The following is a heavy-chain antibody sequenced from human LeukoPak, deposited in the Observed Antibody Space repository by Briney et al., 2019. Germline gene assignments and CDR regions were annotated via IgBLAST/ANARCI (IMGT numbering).Heavy chain of an antibody. D-gene: IGHD6-6*01. CDR1: GGSFSGYY. Sequence: SETLSLTCAVYGGSFSGYYWSWLRQPPGKGLEWIGEINHSGSTNYNPSLKSRVTISVDTSKDQFSLKLSSVTAADTAVYYCARKGKAARPGWFDHWGQGTLVTVSS. J-gene: IGHJ5*02. CDR3: ARKGKAARPGWFDH. V-gene: IGHV4-34*01. CDR2: INHSGST.